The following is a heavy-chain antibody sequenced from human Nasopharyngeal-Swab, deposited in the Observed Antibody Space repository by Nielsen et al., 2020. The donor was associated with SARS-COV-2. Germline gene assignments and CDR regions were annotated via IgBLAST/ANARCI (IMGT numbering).Heavy chain of an antibody. CDR3: ATSAPYCSSTSCSYWFDP. V-gene: IGHV3-21*04. CDR1: GFTFSSYS. D-gene: IGHD2-2*01. J-gene: IGHJ5*02. CDR2: ISSSSSYI. Sequence: GESLKISCAASGFTFSSYSMNWVRQAPGKGLEWVSSISSSSSYIYYADSVKGRFTISRDNAKNSLYLQMNSLRAEDTAVYYCATSAPYCSSTSCSYWFDPWGQGTLVTVSS.